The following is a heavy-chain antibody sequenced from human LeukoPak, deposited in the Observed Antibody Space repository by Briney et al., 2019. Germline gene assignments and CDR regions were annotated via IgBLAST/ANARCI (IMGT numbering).Heavy chain of an antibody. Sequence: GGSLRLSCAASGFTFSSYAMSWVRKAPGKGLDLVSPISGSGGSTYYADSVKGRFTISRDNSKNTLYLQMNSLRAEDTAVYYCAKDPYCSGGSCYGAEYFQHWGQGTLVTVSS. D-gene: IGHD2-15*01. CDR1: GFTFSSYA. CDR3: AKDPYCSGGSCYGAEYFQH. CDR2: ISGSGGST. J-gene: IGHJ1*01. V-gene: IGHV3-23*01.